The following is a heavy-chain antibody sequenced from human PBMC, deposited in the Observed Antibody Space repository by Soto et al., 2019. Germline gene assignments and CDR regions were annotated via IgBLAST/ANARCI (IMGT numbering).Heavy chain of an antibody. V-gene: IGHV3-23*01. CDR1: GFTFSSYA. Sequence: GGSLSLSCAASGFTFSSYAMSWVRQAPGKGLEWVSAISGSGGSTYYADSVKGRFTISRDNSKNTLYLQMNSLRAEDTAVYYCAKMIDSSGYLFDYWGQGTLVTVSS. J-gene: IGHJ4*02. CDR3: AKMIDSSGYLFDY. D-gene: IGHD3-22*01. CDR2: ISGSGGST.